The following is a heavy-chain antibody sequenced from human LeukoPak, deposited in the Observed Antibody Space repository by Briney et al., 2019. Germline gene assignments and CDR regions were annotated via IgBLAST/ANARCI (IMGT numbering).Heavy chain of an antibody. Sequence: GGSLRLSCAASSFTFSAYVMHWVRQGPGRGLEWVSSISSSSTYMSYADSVKGRFTVSRDNAENSLYLQMSGLRGEDTAVYYCARGPKSEWLQNYFDYWGQGALVAVSS. CDR2: ISSSSTYM. D-gene: IGHD5-12*01. CDR1: SFTFSAYV. V-gene: IGHV3-21*06. CDR3: ARGPKSEWLQNYFDY. J-gene: IGHJ4*02.